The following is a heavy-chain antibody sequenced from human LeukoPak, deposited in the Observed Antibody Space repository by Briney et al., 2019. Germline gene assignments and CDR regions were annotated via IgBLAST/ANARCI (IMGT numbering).Heavy chain of an antibody. D-gene: IGHD2-2*01. CDR2: MNPNSGNT. V-gene: IGHV1-8*01. CDR1: GYTFTSYD. CDR3: ATDIGYRSSTSCQTFDY. Sequence: ASVKVSCKASGYTFTSYDINWVRQATGQGLEWMGWMNPNSGNTGYAQKFQGRVTMTRNTSISTAYMELSSLRSEDTAVYYCATDIGYRSSTSCQTFDYWGQGTLVTVSS. J-gene: IGHJ4*02.